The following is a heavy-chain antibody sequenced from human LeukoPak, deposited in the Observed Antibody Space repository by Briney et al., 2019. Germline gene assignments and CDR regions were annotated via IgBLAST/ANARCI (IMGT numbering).Heavy chain of an antibody. D-gene: IGHD5-18*01. CDR2: INHSGST. CDR1: GGSFSGYY. V-gene: IGHV4-34*01. Sequence: SETLSLTCAVYGGSFSGYYWSWIRQPPGKGLEWIGEINHSGSTNYNPSLKSRVTISVDTSKNQFSLKLSSVTAADTAVYYCARGKPGIQLWSPYFDYWGQGTLVTVSS. CDR3: ARGKPGIQLWSPYFDY. J-gene: IGHJ4*02.